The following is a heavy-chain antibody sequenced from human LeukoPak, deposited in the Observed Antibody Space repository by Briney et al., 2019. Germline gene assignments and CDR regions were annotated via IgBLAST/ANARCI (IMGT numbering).Heavy chain of an antibody. CDR2: IYYSGSTSGST. Sequence: SETLSLTCTVSGGSISTSYWTWIRQPPGKGLEWIGHIYYSGSTSGSTNYNPSLKSRVTLSLDTSKNHFSLQVRSVTAADTAVYYCARGSGRYYYYGVDVWGQGTTVTVS. CDR3: ARGSGRYYYYGVDV. J-gene: IGHJ6*02. D-gene: IGHD7-27*01. CDR1: GGSISTSY. V-gene: IGHV4-59*01.